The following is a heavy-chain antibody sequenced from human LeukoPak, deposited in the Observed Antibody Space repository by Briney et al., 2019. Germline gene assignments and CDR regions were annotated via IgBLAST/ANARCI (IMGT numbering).Heavy chain of an antibody. CDR1: GFTFSDYY. D-gene: IGHD3-22*01. CDR2: ISSSGTTI. CDR3: ARVRDYYDSSGYYSEYFQD. V-gene: IGHV3-11*04. Sequence: GESLKISCAASGFTFSDYYMSWIRQAPGKGLEWVSYISSSGTTIYYADSVRGRFTISRDNAKNSLYLQMNSLRAEDTAVYYCARVRDYYDSSGYYSEYFQDWGQGTLVTVSS. J-gene: IGHJ1*01.